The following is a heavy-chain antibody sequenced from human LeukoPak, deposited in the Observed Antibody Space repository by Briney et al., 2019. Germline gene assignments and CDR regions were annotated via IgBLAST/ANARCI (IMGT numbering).Heavy chain of an antibody. Sequence: GRSLRLSCAASGFTFSNYAMHWVRQAPGKGLEWVAFISYDGSNKHYADSVKGRFTISRDNSKNTLYLQMNSLRPEDTAVYYCARARFGYNRGPFDYWGQGILVTVSS. CDR3: ARARFGYNRGPFDY. D-gene: IGHD5-24*01. CDR2: ISYDGSNK. J-gene: IGHJ4*02. V-gene: IGHV3-30-3*01. CDR1: GFTFSNYA.